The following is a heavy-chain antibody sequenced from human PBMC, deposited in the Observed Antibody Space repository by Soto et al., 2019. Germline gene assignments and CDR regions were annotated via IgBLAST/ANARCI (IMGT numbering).Heavy chain of an antibody. J-gene: IGHJ3*02. CDR2: IYYSGST. CDR1: GGSISSGGYY. V-gene: IGHV4-31*03. D-gene: IGHD1-26*01. CDR3: ARDWLNRGAAFDI. Sequence: SETLSLTCTVSGGSISSGGYYWSWIRQHPGKGLEWIGYIYYSGSTYYNPSLKGRVTISVDTSKNQFSLKLSSVTAADTAVYYCARDWLNRGAAFDIWGQGTMVTVSS.